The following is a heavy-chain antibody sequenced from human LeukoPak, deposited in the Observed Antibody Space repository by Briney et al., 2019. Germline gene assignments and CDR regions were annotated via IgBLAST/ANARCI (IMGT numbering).Heavy chain of an antibody. J-gene: IGHJ6*02. V-gene: IGHV3-30-3*01. CDR2: ISYDGSNK. Sequence: GGSLRLSCAASGFTFSSYAMHWVRQAPGKGLEWVAVISYDGSNKYYADSVKGRFTISRDNSKNTLYLQMNSLRAEGTAVYYCARESAAAYYGMDVWGQGTTVTVSS. CDR3: ARESAAAYYGMDV. D-gene: IGHD6-13*01. CDR1: GFTFSSYA.